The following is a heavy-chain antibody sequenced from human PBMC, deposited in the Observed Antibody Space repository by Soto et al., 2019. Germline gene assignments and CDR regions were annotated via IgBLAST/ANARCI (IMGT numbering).Heavy chain of an antibody. Sequence: GGSLRLSCAASGFTFSSYAMSWVRQAPGKGLEWVSAISGSGGSTYYADSVKGRFTISRDNSKNTLYLQMNSLRAEDTAVYYRAKDRVARDSSGYYFAPFDNWGQGTLVTVSS. CDR2: ISGSGGST. CDR1: GFTFSSYA. V-gene: IGHV3-23*01. J-gene: IGHJ4*02. D-gene: IGHD3-22*01. CDR3: AKDRVARDSSGYYFAPFDN.